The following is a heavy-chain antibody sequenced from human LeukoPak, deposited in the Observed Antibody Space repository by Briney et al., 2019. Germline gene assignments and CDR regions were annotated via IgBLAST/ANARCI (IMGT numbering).Heavy chain of an antibody. V-gene: IGHV3-13*01. Sequence: PGGSLRLSCAASGFTLTNYAMHWVRQPAGEGLEWVSALGTAGDTFYPGSVKGRFTISRDNAKKSLFLQMNSLRVEDTAIYYCASQSTPHGNFDYWGQGTLVTVSS. D-gene: IGHD5-24*01. CDR3: ASQSTPHGNFDY. CDR2: LGTAGDT. CDR1: GFTLTNYA. J-gene: IGHJ4*02.